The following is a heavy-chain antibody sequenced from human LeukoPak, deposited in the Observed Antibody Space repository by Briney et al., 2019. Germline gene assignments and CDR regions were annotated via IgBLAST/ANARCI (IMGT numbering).Heavy chain of an antibody. D-gene: IGHD2-2*01. CDR1: GGSISSYY. CDR3: ARVVPAAIFGIGGYQATTHAFDI. J-gene: IGHJ3*02. V-gene: IGHV4-59*01. CDR2: IYYSGST. Sequence: PSETLSLTCTVSGGSISSYYWSWIRQPPGKGLEWIGYIYYSGSTNYNPSLKSRVTISVDTSKNQFSLKLSSVTAADTAVYYCARVVPAAIFGIGGYQATTHAFDIWGQGTMVTVSS.